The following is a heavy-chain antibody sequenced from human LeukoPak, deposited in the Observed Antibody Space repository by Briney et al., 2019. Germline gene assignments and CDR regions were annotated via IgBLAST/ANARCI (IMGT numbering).Heavy chain of an antibody. CDR2: IYYSEST. Sequence: PSETLSLTCPVSGGSISRYDWSWIRQPPGKGRAWIGYIYYSESTNYNPSLKSRVTISVDTSKNQFSLKLSSVTAADTAVYYCARHLFYYDSSGYYHGDAFDIWGQGTMVTVSS. CDR1: GGSISRYD. D-gene: IGHD3-22*01. CDR3: ARHLFYYDSSGYYHGDAFDI. J-gene: IGHJ3*02. V-gene: IGHV4-59*08.